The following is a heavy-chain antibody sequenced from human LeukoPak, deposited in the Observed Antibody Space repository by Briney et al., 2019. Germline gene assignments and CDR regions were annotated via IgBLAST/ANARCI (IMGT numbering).Heavy chain of an antibody. D-gene: IGHD1-26*01. CDR2: MNPNSGNT. J-gene: IGHJ4*02. CDR3: AKDYSTTYFRGADY. Sequence: ASVKVSCKASGYTFTSYDINWVRQATGQGLEWMGWMNPNSGNTGYAQKFQGRVTITRNTSISTAYMELSSLRSEDTAVYYCAKDYSTTYFRGADYWGQGTLVTVSS. CDR1: GYTFTSYD. V-gene: IGHV1-8*03.